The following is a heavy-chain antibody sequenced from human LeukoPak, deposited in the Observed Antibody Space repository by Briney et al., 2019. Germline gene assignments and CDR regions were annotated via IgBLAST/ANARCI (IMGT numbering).Heavy chain of an antibody. D-gene: IGHD5-18*01. Sequence: GRSLRLSCAASGFTFDDYAMHWVRQAPGKGLEWVSGISWNSGSIGYADSVKGRFTISRDNAKNSLYLQMNSLRAEDTALYYCAKDSTWDTAMVYDAFDIWGQGTMVTVSS. J-gene: IGHJ3*02. V-gene: IGHV3-9*01. CDR3: AKDSTWDTAMVYDAFDI. CDR2: ISWNSGSI. CDR1: GFTFDDYA.